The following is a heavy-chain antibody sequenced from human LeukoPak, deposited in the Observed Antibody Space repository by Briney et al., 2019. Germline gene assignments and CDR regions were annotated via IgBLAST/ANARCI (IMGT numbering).Heavy chain of an antibody. Sequence: GGSLRLSCTVSGFTFSTYSMNWVRQAPGRGLEWVSAITGSGGTTYYANSAKGRFTISRDNSKNTLYLQMNSLRAEDTAVYYCAKGGIVLMVYATYFDYWGQGTLVTVSS. D-gene: IGHD2-8*01. V-gene: IGHV3-23*01. CDR2: ITGSGGTT. CDR3: AKGGIVLMVYATYFDY. J-gene: IGHJ4*02. CDR1: GFTFSTYS.